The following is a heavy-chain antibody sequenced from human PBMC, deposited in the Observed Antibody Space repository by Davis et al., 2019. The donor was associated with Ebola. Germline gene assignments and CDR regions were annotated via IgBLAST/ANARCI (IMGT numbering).Heavy chain of an antibody. D-gene: IGHD5-18*01. Sequence: SVTVSCMASGYTFTSYGISWVRQAPGQGLEWMGWISAYNGNTNYAQKLQGRVTMTTDTSTSTAYMELRSLRSDDTAVYYCARGRRYSYGYVGFDYWGQGTLVTVSS. J-gene: IGHJ4*02. CDR1: GYTFTSYG. CDR2: ISAYNGNT. CDR3: ARGRRYSYGYVGFDY. V-gene: IGHV1-18*01.